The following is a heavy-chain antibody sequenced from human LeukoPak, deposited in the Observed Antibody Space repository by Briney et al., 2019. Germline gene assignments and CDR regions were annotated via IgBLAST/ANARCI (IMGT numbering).Heavy chain of an antibody. CDR1: GFSFSSYW. V-gene: IGHV3-74*03. J-gene: IGHJ4*02. D-gene: IGHD3-9*01. Sequence: GGSLRLSCAASGFSFSSYWMHRVRQAPGKGLVWVARISPDGSSALSADSVRGRFTISRDNADNTLYLQMNSLRAEDTAEYYCAKARAYYDILTGYSYYFDYWGQGTLVTVSS. CDR3: AKARAYYDILTGYSYYFDY. CDR2: ISPDGSSA.